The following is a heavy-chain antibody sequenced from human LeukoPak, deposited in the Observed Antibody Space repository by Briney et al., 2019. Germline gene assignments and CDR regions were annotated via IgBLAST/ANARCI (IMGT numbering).Heavy chain of an antibody. V-gene: IGHV4-39*07. Sequence: KPSETLSLTCTVTGGSISSSSYYWGWILQPPGKGLEWIGSIYYSGSTYYNPSLKSRVTISVDTSKNQFSLKLSSVTAADTAVYYCARVSRQWLVLDYWGQGTLVTVSS. CDR1: GGSISSSSYY. CDR2: IYYSGST. D-gene: IGHD6-19*01. CDR3: ARVSRQWLVLDY. J-gene: IGHJ4*02.